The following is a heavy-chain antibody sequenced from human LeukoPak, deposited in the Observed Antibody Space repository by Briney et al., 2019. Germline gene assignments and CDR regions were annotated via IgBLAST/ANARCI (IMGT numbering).Heavy chain of an antibody. CDR1: GFTFSSYA. V-gene: IGHV4-34*01. CDR2: INHSGST. CDR3: ARCSSSWYTCYFDY. Sequence: GSLRLSCAASGFTFSSYAMTWVRQTPGKRLEWIGEINHSGSTNYNPSLKSRVTISVDTSKNQFSLKLSSVTAADTAVYYCARCSSSWYTCYFDYWGQGTLVTVSS. D-gene: IGHD6-13*01. J-gene: IGHJ4*02.